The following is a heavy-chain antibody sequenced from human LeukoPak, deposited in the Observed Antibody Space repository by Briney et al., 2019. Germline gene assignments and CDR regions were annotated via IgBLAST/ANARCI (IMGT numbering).Heavy chain of an antibody. CDR1: GFTFKTHA. D-gene: IGHD3-22*01. V-gene: IGHV3-23*01. CDR2: IDDSGVIR. CDR3: AKRLKRNYYYHYAMDV. J-gene: IGHJ6*02. Sequence: GGSLRLSCAASGFTFKTHAMSWVRQAPGEGLEGVSRIDDSGVIRSYADSVKGRFTISRDNYKMTLTLQMNSLRAEDTAVYYCAKRLKRNYYYHYAMDVGGQGTTVTVS.